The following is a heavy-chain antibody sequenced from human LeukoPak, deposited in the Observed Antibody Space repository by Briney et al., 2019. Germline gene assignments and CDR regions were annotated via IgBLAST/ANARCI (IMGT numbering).Heavy chain of an antibody. Sequence: SETLSLTCTVSGGSISSYYWSWIRQPPGKGLQWIGNTYNSGSTNYNPSLESRVTISVDTSKNEFSLKLSSVTAADTAVYYCAHGKQWLAFDYWGQGILVTVSS. V-gene: IGHV4-4*09. J-gene: IGHJ4*02. CDR3: AHGKQWLAFDY. CDR2: TYNSGST. CDR1: GGSISSYY. D-gene: IGHD6-19*01.